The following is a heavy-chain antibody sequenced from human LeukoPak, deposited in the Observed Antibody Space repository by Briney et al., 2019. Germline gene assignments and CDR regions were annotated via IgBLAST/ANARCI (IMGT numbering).Heavy chain of an antibody. D-gene: IGHD5-18*01. CDR2: IYHSGST. CDR1: GYSISSGYY. J-gene: IGHJ4*02. V-gene: IGHV4-38-2*02. CDR3: AIGYSYDRFDY. Sequence: SETLSLTCTVSGYSISSGYYWGWIRQPPGKGLEWIGSIYHSGSTYYNPSLKSRVTISVDTSKNQFSLKLSSVTAADTAVYYCAIGYSYDRFDYWGQGTLVTVSS.